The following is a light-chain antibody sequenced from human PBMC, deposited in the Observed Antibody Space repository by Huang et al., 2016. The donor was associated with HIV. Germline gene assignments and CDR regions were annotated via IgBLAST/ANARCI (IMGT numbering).Light chain of an antibody. CDR3: QQYYSSPQT. V-gene: IGKV4-1*01. CDR2: WAS. J-gene: IGKJ1*01. CDR1: QSVYSSSNSKDY. Sequence: DIIMTQSPDSLAVSLGERATLNCRSSQSVYSSSNSKDYMAWFQQKPGQPPRLLLFWASTREAGFPDRFTGSGSGTHFTLTIASLEAEDAAIYYCQQYYSSPQTFGQGTRVEVK.